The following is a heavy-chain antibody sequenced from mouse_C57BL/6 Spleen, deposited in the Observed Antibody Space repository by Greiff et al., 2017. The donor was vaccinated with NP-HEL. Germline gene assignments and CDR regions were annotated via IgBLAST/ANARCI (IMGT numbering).Heavy chain of an antibody. CDR3: ARPYDYDDYFDY. D-gene: IGHD2-4*01. V-gene: IGHV1-82*01. CDR1: GYAFSSSW. CDR2: IYPGDGDT. J-gene: IGHJ2*01. Sequence: VQLQQSGPELVKPGASVKISCKASGYAFSSSWMNWVKQRPGKGLEWIGRIYPGDGDTNYNGKFKGKATLTADKSSSTAYMQLSSLTSEDSAVYFCARPYDYDDYFDYWGQGTTLTVSS.